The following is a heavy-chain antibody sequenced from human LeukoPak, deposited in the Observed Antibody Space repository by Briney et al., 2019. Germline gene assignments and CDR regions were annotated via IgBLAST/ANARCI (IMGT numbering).Heavy chain of an antibody. D-gene: IGHD3-22*01. CDR2: ISYDGSNK. Sequence: PGGSLRLSCAASGFTFSSYAMHWVRQTPGKRLEWVAVISYDGSNKYYADSVKGRFTISRDNSKNTLYLQMNSLRAEDTAVYYCARDGGEWLLRYYFDYWGQGTLVTVSS. J-gene: IGHJ4*02. CDR3: ARDGGEWLLRYYFDY. V-gene: IGHV3-30*04. CDR1: GFTFSSYA.